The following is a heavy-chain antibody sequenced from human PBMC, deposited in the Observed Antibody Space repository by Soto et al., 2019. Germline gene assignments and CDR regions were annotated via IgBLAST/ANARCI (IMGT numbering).Heavy chain of an antibody. V-gene: IGHV4-30-2*01. CDR3: ARVMGYCSGGSCSGFNWFDP. D-gene: IGHD2-15*01. CDR2: IYHSGST. J-gene: IGHJ5*02. Sequence: PSETLSLTCAVSGGSISSGGYSWSWIRQPPGKGLEWIGYIYHSGSTYYNPSLKSRVTISVDRSKNQFSLKLSSVTAADTAVYYCARVMGYCSGGSCSGFNWFDPWGQGTLVTVSS. CDR1: GGSISSGGYS.